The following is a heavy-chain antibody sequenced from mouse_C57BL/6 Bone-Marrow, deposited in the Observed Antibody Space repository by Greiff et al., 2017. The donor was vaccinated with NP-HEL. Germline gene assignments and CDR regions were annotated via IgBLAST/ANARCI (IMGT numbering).Heavy chain of an antibody. J-gene: IGHJ4*01. CDR2: IYPGSGST. CDR3: ARSELRPYYYAMDY. V-gene: IGHV1-55*01. D-gene: IGHD1-2*01. Sequence: VQLQQSGAELVKPGASVKMSCKASGYTFTSYWITWVKQRPGQGLEWIGDIYPGSGSTNYNEKFKSKATLTVDTSSSTAYMQLSSLTSEDSAVYYCARSELRPYYYAMDYWGQGTSVTVSS. CDR1: GYTFTSYW.